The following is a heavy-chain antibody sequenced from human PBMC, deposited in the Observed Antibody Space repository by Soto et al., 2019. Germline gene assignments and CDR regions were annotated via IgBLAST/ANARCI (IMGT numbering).Heavy chain of an antibody. CDR3: AREESRYSSVPMV. J-gene: IGHJ4*02. D-gene: IGHD6-19*01. CDR1: GGTFSSYA. CDR2: IIPIFGTA. Sequence: QVQLVQSGAEVKKPGSSVKVSCKASGGTFSSYAISWGRQAPGQGIEWRGGIIPIFGTANYAQKFRGRVTITADESTSTAYMELSSLRSEDTAVYYCAREESRYSSVPMVWGQGTLVTVSS. V-gene: IGHV1-69*01.